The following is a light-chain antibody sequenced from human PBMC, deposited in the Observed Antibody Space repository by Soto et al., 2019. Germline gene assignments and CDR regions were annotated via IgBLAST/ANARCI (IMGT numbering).Light chain of an antibody. CDR3: QQYNNWPET. Sequence: EIVMTQSPATLSVSPGERATLSCRASQSVSSNLAWYQQKPGQAPRLLLYGASTRATDVPARFSGSGSGTEFTLTISSLQSEDFAVYYCQQYNNWPETFGQGTKVEIK. J-gene: IGKJ1*01. CDR2: GAS. V-gene: IGKV3-15*01. CDR1: QSVSSN.